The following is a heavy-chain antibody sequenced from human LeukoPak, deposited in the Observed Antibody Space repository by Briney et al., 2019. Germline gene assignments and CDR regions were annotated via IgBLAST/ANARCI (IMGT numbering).Heavy chain of an antibody. Sequence: SETLSLTCAVSGGSISSGGYSWSWIRQPPGKGLEWIGYIYYSGSTNYNPSLKSRVTISVDTSKNQFSLKLSSVTAADTAVYYCARTHCSGGSCYSFDYWGQGTLVTVSS. CDR2: IYYSGST. CDR1: GGSISSGGYS. D-gene: IGHD2-15*01. CDR3: ARTHCSGGSCYSFDY. V-gene: IGHV4-61*08. J-gene: IGHJ4*02.